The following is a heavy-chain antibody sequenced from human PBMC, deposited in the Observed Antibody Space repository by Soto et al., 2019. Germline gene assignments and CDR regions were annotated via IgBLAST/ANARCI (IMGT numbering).Heavy chain of an antibody. J-gene: IGHJ4*02. V-gene: IGHV4-30-4*01. CDR3: AREVTAAAGGDYFDY. CDR2: IYYSGST. D-gene: IGHD6-13*01. CDR1: GGPISNYY. Sequence: PSETLSLTCTVSGGPISNYYWSWIRQPPGKGLEWIGYIYYSGSTYYNPSLKSRVTISVDTSKNQFSLKLSSVTAADTAVYYCAREVTAAAGGDYFDYWGQGTLVTVSS.